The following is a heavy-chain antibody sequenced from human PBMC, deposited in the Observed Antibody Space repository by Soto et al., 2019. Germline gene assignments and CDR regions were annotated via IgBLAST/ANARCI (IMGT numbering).Heavy chain of an antibody. CDR2: IYHTGTT. CDR3: ARRMTTVTSNWFDP. Sequence: SETLSLTCAVSGGSISSDYYSWSWIRQPPGKGLEWIGYIYHTGTTYYNPSLSSRVTISVDNSKNQFSLKLSSVTAADTAVYYCARRMTTVTSNWFDPWGQGTLVTVSS. D-gene: IGHD4-4*01. V-gene: IGHV4-30-2*01. J-gene: IGHJ5*02. CDR1: GGSISSDYYS.